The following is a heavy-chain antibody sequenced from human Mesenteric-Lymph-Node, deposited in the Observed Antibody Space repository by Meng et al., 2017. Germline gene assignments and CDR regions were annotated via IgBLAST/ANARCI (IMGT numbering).Heavy chain of an antibody. CDR1: GGSIRSSSYY. CDR3: ARHHHSPTFDY. J-gene: IGHJ4*02. CDR2: VGYSETP. Sequence: QLPVPESGPALVKPSVTLSLTCSVFGGSIRSSSYYRAWIGQPPGGGVEWIGSVGYSETPYYTSSLKSPVSISIDTSKNQFSLKLTSVTAADTAVYYWARHHHSPTFDYWGQGTLVTVSS. D-gene: IGHD1-14*01. V-gene: IGHV4-39*01.